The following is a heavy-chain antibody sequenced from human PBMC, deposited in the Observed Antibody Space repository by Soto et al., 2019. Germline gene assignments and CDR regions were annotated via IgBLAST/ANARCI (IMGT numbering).Heavy chain of an antibody. CDR1: GYTFTSYG. V-gene: IGHV1-18*01. Sequence: QVQLVQSGAEVKKPGASVKVSCKASGYTFTSYGISWVRQAPGQGLEWMGWISTYNGNTKYAQKRQGRXXMXTDXSTSTAYMELRSLRSDDTAVFYCAREMVRGVGSDYWGQGTLVTVSS. J-gene: IGHJ4*02. CDR3: AREMVRGVGSDY. CDR2: ISTYNGNT. D-gene: IGHD3-10*01.